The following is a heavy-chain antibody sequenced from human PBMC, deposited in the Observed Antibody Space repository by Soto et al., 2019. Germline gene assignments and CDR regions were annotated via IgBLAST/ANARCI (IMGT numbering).Heavy chain of an antibody. J-gene: IGHJ6*02. CDR2: IWYDGSNK. D-gene: IGHD3-3*01. CDR3: ARETYDFWRGSGGTSYGMDV. Sequence: TGGSLRLSCAASGFTFSSYGMHWVRQAPGKGLEWVAVIWYDGSNKYYADSVKGRFTISRDNSKNTLYLQMNSLRAEDTAVYYCARETYDFWRGSGGTSYGMDVWGQGTTVTVSS. V-gene: IGHV3-33*01. CDR1: GFTFSSYG.